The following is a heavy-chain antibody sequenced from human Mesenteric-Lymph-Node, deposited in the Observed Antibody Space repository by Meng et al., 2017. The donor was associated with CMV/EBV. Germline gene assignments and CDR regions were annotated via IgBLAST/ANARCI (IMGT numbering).Heavy chain of an antibody. D-gene: IGHD2-2*01. Sequence: GESLKISCAASGLTFSNYAMSWVRQAPGKGLEWVANIKQDGSEKYYVDSVKGRFTISRDNAKNSLYLQMNSLRAEDTAVYYCARASGHQLLSHYYYGMDVWGQGTTVTVSS. CDR1: GLTFSNYA. J-gene: IGHJ6*02. CDR2: IKQDGSEK. CDR3: ARASGHQLLSHYYYGMDV. V-gene: IGHV3-7*01.